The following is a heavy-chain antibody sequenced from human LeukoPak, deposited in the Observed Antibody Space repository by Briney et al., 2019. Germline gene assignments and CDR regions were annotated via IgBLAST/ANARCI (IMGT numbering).Heavy chain of an antibody. V-gene: IGHV3-23*01. CDR1: GFTFSSYA. D-gene: IGHD5-24*01. CDR2: ISGAGGTI. Sequence: GGSLRLSCAASGFTFSSYAMSWVRQAPGKGLEWVSAISGAGGTIFYADSAKGRFTISRDNSKNTLYLQVNSPRAEDTALYYCAKAEMGTTYFDYWGQGTLVTVSS. CDR3: AKAEMGTTYFDY. J-gene: IGHJ4*02.